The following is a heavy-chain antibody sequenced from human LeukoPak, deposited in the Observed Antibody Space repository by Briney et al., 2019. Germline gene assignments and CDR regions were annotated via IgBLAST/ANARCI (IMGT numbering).Heavy chain of an antibody. CDR1: GFTFSSYA. J-gene: IGHJ6*02. Sequence: GGSLRLSCAASGFTFSSYAMHWVRQAPGKGLEWVAVISYDGSNKYYADSVKGRFTISRDNSKNTLYLQMNSLRAEDTAVYYCARERVVVTKYYYYGMGVWGQGTTVTVSS. D-gene: IGHD3-22*01. CDR2: ISYDGSNK. CDR3: ARERVVVTKYYYYGMGV. V-gene: IGHV3-30*04.